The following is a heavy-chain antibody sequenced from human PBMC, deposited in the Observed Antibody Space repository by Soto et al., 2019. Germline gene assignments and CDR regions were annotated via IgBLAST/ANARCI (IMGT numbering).Heavy chain of an antibody. CDR3: ATVNCSSTSCYAGRGMDV. D-gene: IGHD2-2*01. J-gene: IGHJ6*02. V-gene: IGHV4-4*02. Sequence: PSETLSLTCAVSGGSISSSNWWSWVRQHPGKGLEWIGEIYHSGSTNYNPSLKSRVTISVDKSKNQFSLKLSSVTAADTAVYYCATVNCSSTSCYAGRGMDVWGQGTTVTVSS. CDR2: IYHSGST. CDR1: GGSISSSNW.